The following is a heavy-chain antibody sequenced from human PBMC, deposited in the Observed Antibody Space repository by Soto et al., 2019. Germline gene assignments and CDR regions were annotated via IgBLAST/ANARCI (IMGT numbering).Heavy chain of an antibody. CDR2: IGTAGDT. CDR1: GFTFSSYD. CDR3: ARGTNEAAAGTGWGKNYYYMDV. V-gene: IGHV3-13*01. Sequence: GGSLRLSCAASGFTFSSYDMHWVRQATGKGLEWVSAIGTAGDTYYPGSVKGRSTISRENAKNSLYLQMNSLRAGETAVYYCARGTNEAAAGTGWGKNYYYMDVWGKGTTVTVSS. D-gene: IGHD6-13*01. J-gene: IGHJ6*03.